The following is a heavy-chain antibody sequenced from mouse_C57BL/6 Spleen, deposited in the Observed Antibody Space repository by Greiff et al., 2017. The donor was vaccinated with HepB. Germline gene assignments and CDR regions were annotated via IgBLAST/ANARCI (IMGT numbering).Heavy chain of an antibody. V-gene: IGHV1-69*01. D-gene: IGHD1-1*01. Sequence: QVQLQQPGAELVMPGASVKLSCKASGYTFTSYWMHWVKQRPGQGLEWIGEIDPSDSYTNYNQKFKGKSTLTVDKSSSTAYMQLSSLTSEDSAVYYCARWRVVATDYYAMDYWGQGTSVTVSS. CDR3: ARWRVVATDYYAMDY. CDR1: GYTFTSYW. CDR2: IDPSDSYT. J-gene: IGHJ4*01.